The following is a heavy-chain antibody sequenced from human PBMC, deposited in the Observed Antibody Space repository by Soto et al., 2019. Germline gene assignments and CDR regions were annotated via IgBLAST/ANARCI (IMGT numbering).Heavy chain of an antibody. CDR1: GFTFSSYA. D-gene: IGHD3-9*01. CDR2: ISYDGSNK. CDR3: ARDRRYDILTGYSRYYYYGMDV. J-gene: IGHJ6*02. V-gene: IGHV3-30-3*01. Sequence: QVQLVESGGGVVQPGRSLRLSCAASGFTFSSYAMHWVRQAPGKGLEWVAVISYDGSNKYYADSVKGRFTISRDNSKNTLYLHMNSLRAEDTAVYYCARDRRYDILTGYSRYYYYGMDVWGQGTTVTVSS.